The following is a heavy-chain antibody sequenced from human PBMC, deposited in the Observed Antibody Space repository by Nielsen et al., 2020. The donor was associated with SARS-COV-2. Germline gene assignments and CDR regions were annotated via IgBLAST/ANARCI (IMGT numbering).Heavy chain of an antibody. CDR2: ISAYNGNT. CDR1: GYTFTSYG. V-gene: IGHV1-18*01. CDR3: ARARGTMVRGIYYYYYMDV. Sequence: ASVKVSCKASGYTFTSYGISWVRQAPGQGLEWMGWISAYNGNTNYAQKLQGRVTMTTDTSTSTAYMELRSLRSDDTAVYYCARARGTMVRGIYYYYYMDVWGKGTTVTVSS. D-gene: IGHD3-10*01. J-gene: IGHJ6*03.